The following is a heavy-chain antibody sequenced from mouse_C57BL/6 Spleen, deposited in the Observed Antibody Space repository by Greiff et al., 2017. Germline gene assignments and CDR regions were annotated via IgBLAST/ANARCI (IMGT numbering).Heavy chain of an antibody. CDR1: GYTFTSYG. CDR3: ARGDCYGRSYFAD. J-gene: IGHJ3*01. D-gene: IGHD1-1*01. Sequence: QVQLKESGAELVRPGASVKLSCKASGYTFTSYGISWVKQRTGQGLEWIGEIYPRSGNTYYNEKFKGKATLTADKSSSTAYMGLRSLTSEDSAVYLCARGDCYGRSYFADWGKGTLVTVSA. CDR2: IYPRSGNT. V-gene: IGHV1-81*01.